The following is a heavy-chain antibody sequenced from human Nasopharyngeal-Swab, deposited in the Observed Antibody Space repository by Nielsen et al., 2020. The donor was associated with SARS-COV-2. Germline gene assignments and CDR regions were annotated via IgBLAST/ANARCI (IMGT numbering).Heavy chain of an antibody. CDR1: GYTLTELS. CDR3: ATGAAAGTQNWFDP. V-gene: IGHV1-24*01. J-gene: IGHJ5*02. D-gene: IGHD6-13*01. Sequence: ASVKVSCKVSGYTLTELSMQWVRQAPGKGLEWMGGFDPEDGETIYAQKFQGRVTMTEDTSTDTAYMELSSLRSEDTAVYYCATGAAAGTQNWFDPWGQGTLVTVSS. CDR2: FDPEDGET.